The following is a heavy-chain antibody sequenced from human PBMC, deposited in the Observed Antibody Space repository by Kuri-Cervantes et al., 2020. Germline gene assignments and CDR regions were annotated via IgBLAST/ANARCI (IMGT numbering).Heavy chain of an antibody. V-gene: IGHV3-33*08. Sequence: GESLKISCAASGFTFSSYGMHWVRQAPGKGLEWVAVIWYGGSNKNYADSVKGRFTIPRDNSKNTLSLQMNSLRVDDTAVYYCMRDYYGSGNLAGMDGWGQGTTVTVSS. CDR3: MRDYYGSGNLAGMDG. CDR1: GFTFSSYG. CDR2: IWYGGSNK. J-gene: IGHJ6*02. D-gene: IGHD3-10*01.